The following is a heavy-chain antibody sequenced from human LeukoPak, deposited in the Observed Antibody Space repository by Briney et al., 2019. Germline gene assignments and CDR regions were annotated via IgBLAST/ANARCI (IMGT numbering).Heavy chain of an antibody. J-gene: IGHJ4*02. V-gene: IGHV4-39*07. Sequence: PSQTLSLTCTVSGGSISSGSYYWSWIRQPPGKGLEWIGSIYYSGSTYYNPSLKSRVTISVDTSKNQFSLKLSSVTAADTAVYYCARCESVGFGHFDYWGQGTLVTVSS. D-gene: IGHD3-10*01. CDR1: GGSISSGSYY. CDR2: IYYSGST. CDR3: ARCESVGFGHFDY.